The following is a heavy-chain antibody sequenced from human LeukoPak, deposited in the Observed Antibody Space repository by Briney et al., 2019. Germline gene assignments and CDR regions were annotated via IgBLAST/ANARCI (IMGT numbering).Heavy chain of an antibody. CDR3: ARGQYSNTFDY. J-gene: IGHJ4*02. D-gene: IGHD6-13*01. CDR1: GYTFTSYD. V-gene: IGHV1-8*01. Sequence: ASVRVSCKASGYTFTSYDINWVRQATGQGLEWMGWMNPNSGNTGYAQKFQGRVTMTRNTSITTAYMELSSLRSEDTAVYFCARGQYSNTFDYWGQGTLVTVSS. CDR2: MNPNSGNT.